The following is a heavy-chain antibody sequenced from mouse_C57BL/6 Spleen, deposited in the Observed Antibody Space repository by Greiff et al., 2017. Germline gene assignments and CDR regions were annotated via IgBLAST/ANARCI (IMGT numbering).Heavy chain of an antibody. CDR1: GYAFSSYS. CDR3: ARWDYDYYGFAY. CDR2: IYPGDGDP. V-gene: IGHV1-80*01. J-gene: IGHJ3*01. Sequence: QVQLQQSGAELVKPGASVKISCKASGYAFSSYSMYWVKQRPGKGLEWIGQIYPGDGDPNYNGKFKGKAPLTADKSSSTAYMQLSSLTSEDSAVXFCARWDYDYYGFAYWGQGTLVTVSA. D-gene: IGHD2-4*01.